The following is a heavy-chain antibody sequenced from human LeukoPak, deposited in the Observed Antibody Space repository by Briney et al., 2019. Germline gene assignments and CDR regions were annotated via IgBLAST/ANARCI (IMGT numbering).Heavy chain of an antibody. CDR2: ISSSSSYI. CDR3: ATRILATSIDY. D-gene: IGHD1-26*01. Sequence: GGSLRLSCAASGFTFSSYSMNWVRQAPGKGLEWVSSISSSSSYIHYADSVKGRFTISRDNAKNSLYLQMNSLRAEDTAVYYCATRILATSIDYWGQGTLVTVSS. CDR1: GFTFSSYS. J-gene: IGHJ4*02. V-gene: IGHV3-21*01.